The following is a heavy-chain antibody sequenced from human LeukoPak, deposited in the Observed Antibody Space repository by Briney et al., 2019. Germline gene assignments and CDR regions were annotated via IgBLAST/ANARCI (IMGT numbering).Heavy chain of an antibody. V-gene: IGHV3-11*01. J-gene: IGHJ4*02. Sequence: GGSLRLSCAASGFSFSDHRMSWVRQAPGKGLEWLAYISRDGNIIVYADSVKGRFIISRDNAKQTVYLEMKSLRPEDTAVYYCARYVLLMDYWGQGTLVTVSS. D-gene: IGHD3-16*01. CDR1: GFSFSDHR. CDR3: ARYVLLMDY. CDR2: ISRDGNII.